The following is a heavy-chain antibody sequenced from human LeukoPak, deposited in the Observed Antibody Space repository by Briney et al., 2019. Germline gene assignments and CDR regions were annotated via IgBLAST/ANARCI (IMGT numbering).Heavy chain of an antibody. V-gene: IGHV1-69*13. CDR2: IIPIFGTA. Sequence: ASVKVSCKASGGTFSGYAISWVRQAPGQGLEWMGGIIPIFGTANYAQKFQGRVTITADESTSTAYMELSSLRSEDTAVYYCARYSRDRLRFLEWYMDVWGKGTTVTVSS. J-gene: IGHJ6*04. CDR3: ARYSRDRLRFLEWYMDV. D-gene: IGHD3-3*01. CDR1: GGTFSGYA.